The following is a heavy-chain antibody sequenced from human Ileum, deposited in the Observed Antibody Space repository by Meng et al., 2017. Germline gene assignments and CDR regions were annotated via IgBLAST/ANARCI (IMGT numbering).Heavy chain of an antibody. V-gene: IGHV4-4*02. CDR3: AKAAAYNLDI. D-gene: IGHD1-14*01. J-gene: IGHJ4*02. Sequence: VEVAESGPGLVKPSGTLSLTFAVSGVSISSAIWWGWVRQPPGKGLEWIGEIFQSGSTNYNPSLKSRVSISVDKSKNHLSLSLSSVTAADTAVYYCAKAAAYNLDIWGQGALVTVSS. CDR1: GVSISSAIW. CDR2: IFQSGST.